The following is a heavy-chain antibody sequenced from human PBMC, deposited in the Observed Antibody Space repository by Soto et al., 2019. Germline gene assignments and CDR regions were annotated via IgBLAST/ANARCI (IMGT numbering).Heavy chain of an antibody. CDR2: ISGSGGST. CDR3: ASIYYYDSSGHEGLDY. Sequence: GSLRLSCAASGFTFSSYAMSWVRQAPGKGLEWVSAISGSGGSTYYADSVKGRFTISRDNSKNTLYLQMNSLRAEDTAVYYCASIYYYDSSGHEGLDYWGQGTLVTVSS. V-gene: IGHV3-23*01. D-gene: IGHD3-22*01. J-gene: IGHJ4*02. CDR1: GFTFSSYA.